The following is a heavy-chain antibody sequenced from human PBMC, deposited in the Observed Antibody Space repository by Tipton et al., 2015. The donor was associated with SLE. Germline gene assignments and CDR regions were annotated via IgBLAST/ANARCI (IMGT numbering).Heavy chain of an antibody. J-gene: IGHJ4*02. CDR2: IYYSGST. Sequence: TLSLTCTVPGGSISSSSYYWGWIRQPPGKGLEWIGSIYYSGSTYYNPSLKSRVTISVDTSKNQFSLKLSSVTAADTAVYYCARQWGDSSSSGDYWGQGTLVTVSS. D-gene: IGHD6-6*01. CDR3: ARQWGDSSSSGDY. V-gene: IGHV4-39*07. CDR1: GGSISSSSYY.